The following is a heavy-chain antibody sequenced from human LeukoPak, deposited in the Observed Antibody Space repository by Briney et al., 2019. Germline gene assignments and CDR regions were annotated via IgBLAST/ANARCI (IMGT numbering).Heavy chain of an antibody. CDR1: GFTVSSSY. V-gene: IGHV3-66*01. J-gene: IGHJ4*02. CDR3: ARAPNWGLVDY. Sequence: PGGSLRLSCAACGFTVSSSYMTWLRQAPGKGLEWVSLTYTDGSTYYADSVKGRFTVSRDNSKNTLHLQRTSLRAEDTAVYYCARAPNWGLVDYWGQGTLVTVSS. CDR2: TYTDGST. D-gene: IGHD7-27*01.